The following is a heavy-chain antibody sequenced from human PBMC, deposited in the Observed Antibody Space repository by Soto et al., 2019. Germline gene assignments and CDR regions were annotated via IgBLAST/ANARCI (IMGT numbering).Heavy chain of an antibody. J-gene: IGHJ6*03. CDR3: ASGGDISTGAPPGGYYFYMDV. CDR1: GGTFSSYT. D-gene: IGHD3-9*01. CDR2: IIPILGIA. V-gene: IGHV1-69*02. Sequence: SVKVSCKASGGTFSSYTISWVRQAPGQGLEWMGRIIPILGIANYAQKFQGRVTITADKSTSTAYMELSSLRSEDTAVYYCASGGDISTGAPPGGYYFYMDVWSKGTTVTVSS.